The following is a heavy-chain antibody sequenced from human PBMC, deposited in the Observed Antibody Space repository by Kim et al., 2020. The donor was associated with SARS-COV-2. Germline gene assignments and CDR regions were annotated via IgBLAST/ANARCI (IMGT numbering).Heavy chain of an antibody. D-gene: IGHD3-10*01. Sequence: NSSLKSRITISADTSKNQISLKLTTLTAADTAVYYCARLFGSGNSYYFDYWGQGILVTVSS. V-gene: IGHV4-31*02. CDR3: ARLFGSGNSYYFDY. J-gene: IGHJ4*02.